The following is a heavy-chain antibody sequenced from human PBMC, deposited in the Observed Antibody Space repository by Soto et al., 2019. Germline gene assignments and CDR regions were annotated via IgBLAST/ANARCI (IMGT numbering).Heavy chain of an antibody. CDR2: ISAYNGNT. D-gene: IGHD3-3*01. J-gene: IGHJ4*02. CDR1: GYTFTSYD. V-gene: IGHV1-18*01. Sequence: ASVKVSCKASGYTFTSYDISWVRQAPGQGLEWMGWISAYNGNTNYAQKLQGRVTMTTDTSTSTAYMELRSLRSDDTAVYYCARDSDFWSGYYLDYWGQGTLVTVSS. CDR3: ARDSDFWSGYYLDY.